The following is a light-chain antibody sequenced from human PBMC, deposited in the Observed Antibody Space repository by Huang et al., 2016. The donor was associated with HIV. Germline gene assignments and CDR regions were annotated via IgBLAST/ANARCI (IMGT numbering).Light chain of an antibody. Sequence: EIVMTQSPATLSVSPGKRVTLACRASQSVDDNLAWYQQKPGQAPMLLGYGASTRATGVPVRFSGSGSGTEFTLTSTSLQSEDSASYYCQQYKSWCTFGQGTRLEIK. CDR2: GAS. CDR1: QSVDDN. V-gene: IGKV3-15*01. J-gene: IGKJ5*01. CDR3: QQYKSWCT.